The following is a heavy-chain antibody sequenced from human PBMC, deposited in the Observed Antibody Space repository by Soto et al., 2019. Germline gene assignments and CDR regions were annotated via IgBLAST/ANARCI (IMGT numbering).Heavy chain of an antibody. D-gene: IGHD3-3*01. CDR2: IYYSGST. J-gene: IGHJ5*02. CDR3: ARGKRITIFGVVIPSWFDP. V-gene: IGHV4-30-4*01. Sequence: QVQLQESGPGLVKPSQTLSLTCTVSGGSISSGDYYWSWIRQPPGKGLEWIGYIYYSGSTYYNPSLRILVTRSVDTSKNQFSLKLSSGTAADTAVYYCARGKRITIFGVVIPSWFDPWGQGTLVTVSS. CDR1: GGSISSGDYY.